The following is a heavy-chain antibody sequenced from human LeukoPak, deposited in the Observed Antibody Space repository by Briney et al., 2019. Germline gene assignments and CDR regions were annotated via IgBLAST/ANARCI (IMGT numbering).Heavy chain of an antibody. V-gene: IGHV3-74*01. CDR1: GFTFSNYW. D-gene: IGHD4-11*01. CDR2: INSDGSST. Sequence: PGGSLRLSCAASGFTFSNYWMHWVRQAPGKGLVWVSRINSDGSSTSYADSVKGRFTLSRDNSKNTLYLQMNSLRAEDTAVYYCAAMTSVTTGDYWGQGTLVTVSS. J-gene: IGHJ4*02. CDR3: AAMTSVTTGDY.